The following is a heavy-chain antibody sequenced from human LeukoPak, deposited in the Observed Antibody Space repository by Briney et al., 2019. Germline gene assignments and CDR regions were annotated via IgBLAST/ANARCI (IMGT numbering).Heavy chain of an antibody. Sequence: PGGSLRLSCAASGVTFSSFDMNWVRQAPGKGLEWVSYISSSGSTIYYADSVKGRFTISRDNAKSSLYLQMSSLRGEDTAVYYCASSLTHFDYWGQGTLVTVYS. CDR2: ISSSGSTI. D-gene: IGHD1-14*01. J-gene: IGHJ4*02. CDR3: ASSLTHFDY. CDR1: GVTFSSFD. V-gene: IGHV3-48*03.